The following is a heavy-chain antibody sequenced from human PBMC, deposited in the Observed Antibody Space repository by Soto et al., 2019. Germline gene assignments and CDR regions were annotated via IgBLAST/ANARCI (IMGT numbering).Heavy chain of an antibody. Sequence: EVPLVESGGGLVQPGGSLRLSCAASGFTFSSYWMSWVRQAPGKGLEWVANIKQDGSEKYYVDSVKGRFTISRDNAKNTLYLQMNSLRANDTAVYYCARVAPLRFLEWLSSYWYFDLWVRGTLVTVSS. CDR2: IKQDGSEK. CDR1: GFTFSSYW. D-gene: IGHD3-3*01. V-gene: IGHV3-7*01. CDR3: ARVAPLRFLEWLSSYWYFDL. J-gene: IGHJ2*01.